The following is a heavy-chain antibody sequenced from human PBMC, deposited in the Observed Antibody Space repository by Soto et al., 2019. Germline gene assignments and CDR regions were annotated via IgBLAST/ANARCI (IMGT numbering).Heavy chain of an antibody. D-gene: IGHD3-10*01. CDR1: GGTFSSYA. CDR2: IIPIFGTA. V-gene: IGHV1-69*12. J-gene: IGHJ4*02. Sequence: QVQLVQSGAEVKKPGSSVKVSCKASGGTFSSYAISWVRQAPGQGLEWMGGIIPIFGTANYAQKFQGRVTITADESTSTAYMGLSSLRSEDTAVYYCARGTMAPGGLGFDYWGQGTLVTVSS. CDR3: ARGTMAPGGLGFDY.